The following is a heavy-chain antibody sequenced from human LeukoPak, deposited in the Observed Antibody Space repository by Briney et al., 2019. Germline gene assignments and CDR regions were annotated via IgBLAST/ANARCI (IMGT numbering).Heavy chain of an antibody. J-gene: IGHJ4*02. CDR2: ISGSGGST. CDR1: GFTFSSYA. CDR3: AKVSSKSARLGYFDY. D-gene: IGHD2-15*01. Sequence: GGSLRLSCAASGFTFSSYAMSWVRQAPGKGLEWVSAISGSGGSTYYADSVKGRFTISRDNSENTLYLQMNSLRAEDTAVYYCAKVSSKSARLGYFDYWGQGTLVTVSS. V-gene: IGHV3-23*01.